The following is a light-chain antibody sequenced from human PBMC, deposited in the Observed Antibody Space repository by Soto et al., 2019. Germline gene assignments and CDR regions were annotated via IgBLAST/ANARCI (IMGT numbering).Light chain of an antibody. Sequence: EIVLTQSPGTLSLSPGERATLSCRASHSVRSSYLAGYQQKPGQAPRLLIYGASSRATGIPDRFSGSGSGRDFTRTISRLEPEDFAVSYCQQYGSSPPYTFGQGTKLEIK. CDR3: QQYGSSPPYT. J-gene: IGKJ2*01. V-gene: IGKV3-20*01. CDR2: GAS. CDR1: HSVRSSY.